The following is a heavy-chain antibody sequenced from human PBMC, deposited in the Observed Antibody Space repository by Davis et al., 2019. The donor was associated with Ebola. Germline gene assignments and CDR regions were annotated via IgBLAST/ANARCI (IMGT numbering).Heavy chain of an antibody. CDR3: ASSYSSVLPNV. J-gene: IGHJ6*02. Sequence: AVSVKVSCKVSGYTLTELSMHWVRQAPGKGLEWMGGFDPEDGETIYAQKFQGRVTMSEDTSTDTAYMELSSLRSEDTAVYYCASSYSSVLPNVWGQGTTVTVSS. D-gene: IGHD6-19*01. CDR1: GYTLTELS. CDR2: FDPEDGET. V-gene: IGHV1-24*01.